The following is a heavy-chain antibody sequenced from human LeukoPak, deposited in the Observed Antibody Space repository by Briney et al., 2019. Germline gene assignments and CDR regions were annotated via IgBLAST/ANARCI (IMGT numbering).Heavy chain of an antibody. J-gene: IGHJ3*02. CDR1: GGSISSSSYY. Sequence: SETLSLTCTVSGGSISSSSYYWGWIRQPPGKGMEWVGSIYYSGSTYYNPSLKSRVTISVDTSKNQFSLKLSSVTAADTAVYYCARGSPTYYDFWSGYSGGDAFDIWGQGTMVTVSS. CDR2: IYYSGST. D-gene: IGHD3-3*01. CDR3: ARGSPTYYDFWSGYSGGDAFDI. V-gene: IGHV4-39*07.